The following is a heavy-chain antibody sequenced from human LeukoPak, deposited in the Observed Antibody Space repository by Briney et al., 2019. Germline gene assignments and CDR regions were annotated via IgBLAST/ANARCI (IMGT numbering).Heavy chain of an antibody. Sequence: GGSLRLSCAASGFSFSSYWMSWVRQAPGKGLEWVANINQDGSEKYYVDSVKGRFTISRDNAKNSLYLQMNSLRAEDTAVYYCARGTSPQIAVTYYFDYWGQGTLVTVSS. D-gene: IGHD6-19*01. J-gene: IGHJ4*02. CDR2: INQDGSEK. V-gene: IGHV3-7*01. CDR1: GFSFSSYW. CDR3: ARGTSPQIAVTYYFDY.